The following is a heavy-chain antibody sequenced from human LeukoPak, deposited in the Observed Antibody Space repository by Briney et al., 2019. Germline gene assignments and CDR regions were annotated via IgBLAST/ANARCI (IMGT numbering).Heavy chain of an antibody. CDR3: ARRSSSGWSDNWFDP. Sequence: SETLSLTCTVSGGSISSYYWSWIRQPPGKGLEWIGYIYYSGSTNYNPSLKSRVTISVDTSKNQFSLKLSSVTAADTAVYYCARRSSSGWSDNWFDPWGQGTLVTVSS. CDR2: IYYSGST. V-gene: IGHV4-59*08. J-gene: IGHJ5*02. D-gene: IGHD6-19*01. CDR1: GGSISSYY.